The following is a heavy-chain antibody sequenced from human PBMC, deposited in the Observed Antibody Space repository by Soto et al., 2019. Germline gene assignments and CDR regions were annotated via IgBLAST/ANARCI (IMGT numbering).Heavy chain of an antibody. J-gene: IGHJ4*02. CDR2: IYYSGST. CDR3: ARGRGRWLPPYYFDY. CDR1: GGSISSYY. Sequence: SETLSLTCTVSGGSISSYYWSWIRQPPGKGLEWIGYIYYSGSTNYNPSLKSRVTISVDTSKNQFSLKLSSVTAADTAVYYCARGRGRWLPPYYFDYWGQGTLVTVSS. D-gene: IGHD5-12*01. V-gene: IGHV4-59*01.